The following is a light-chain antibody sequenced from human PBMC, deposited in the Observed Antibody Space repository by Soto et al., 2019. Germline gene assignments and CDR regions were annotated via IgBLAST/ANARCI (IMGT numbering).Light chain of an antibody. Sequence: EIVMTQSPATLPVSPGEGATLSCRASQSVSSKLAWYQQKPGQAPRLLIYGASTRATGIPARFSGSGSGTEFTLIISSLQSEDSAVYYCQQYNSWLWTFGQGTKVDI. CDR3: QQYNSWLWT. CDR1: QSVSSK. V-gene: IGKV3-15*01. J-gene: IGKJ1*01. CDR2: GAS.